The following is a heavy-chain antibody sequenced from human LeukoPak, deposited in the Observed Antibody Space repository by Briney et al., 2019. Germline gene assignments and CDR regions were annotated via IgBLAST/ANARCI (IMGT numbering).Heavy chain of an antibody. CDR1: GYSISKGYY. CDR3: VRSEVGDFDS. V-gene: IGHV4-38-2*01. CDR2: VHESGRS. Sequence: SETMSLTCAVSGYSISKGYYWGWVRQPPGKRPQWIGGVHESGRSYYNPSLRSRVTIYLDTSQNQFSLTLPSVTAADSATYYCVRSEVGDFDSWGQGTLVTVSS. D-gene: IGHD1-26*01. J-gene: IGHJ4*02.